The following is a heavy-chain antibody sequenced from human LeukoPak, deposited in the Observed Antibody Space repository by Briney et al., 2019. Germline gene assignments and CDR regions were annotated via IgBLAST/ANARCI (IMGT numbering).Heavy chain of an antibody. J-gene: IGHJ6*02. CDR2: ISSSSSSYI. CDR1: GFTFSSYS. D-gene: IGHD3-3*01. Sequence: PGGSLRLSCAASGFTFSSYSMNWVRQAPGKGLEWVSSISSSSSSYIYYADSVKGRFTISRDNAKNSLYLQMNSLRAEDTAVYYCARGIYDFWSDYYYGMDVWGQGTTVTVSS. CDR3: ARGIYDFWSDYYYGMDV. V-gene: IGHV3-21*01.